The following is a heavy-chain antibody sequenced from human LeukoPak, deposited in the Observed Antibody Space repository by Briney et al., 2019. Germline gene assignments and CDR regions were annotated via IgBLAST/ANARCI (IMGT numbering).Heavy chain of an antibody. Sequence: SVKVSCTASGGTFSSYAISWVRQAPGQGLEWMGGIIPIFGTANYAQKFQGRVTITADESTSTAYMELSSLRSEDTAVYYCARDYPNTPHYYYYGMDVWGQGTTVTVSS. CDR1: GGTFSSYA. D-gene: IGHD1-14*01. J-gene: IGHJ6*02. V-gene: IGHV1-69*01. CDR2: IIPIFGTA. CDR3: ARDYPNTPHYYYYGMDV.